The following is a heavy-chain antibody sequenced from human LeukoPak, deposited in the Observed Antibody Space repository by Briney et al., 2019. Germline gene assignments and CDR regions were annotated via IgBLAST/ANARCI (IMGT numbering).Heavy chain of an antibody. CDR1: RFTFSTYG. D-gene: IGHD6-13*01. J-gene: IGHJ4*02. CDR2: IKQDGSEK. Sequence: GGSLRLSCAASRFTFSTYGMHWVRQAPGKGLEWVANIKQDGSEKYYVDSVKGRFTISRDNAKNSLYLQMNSLRAEDTAVYYCARDRDSSSWSSRRVGDYFDYWGQGTLVTVSS. CDR3: ARDRDSSSWSSRRVGDYFDY. V-gene: IGHV3-7*01.